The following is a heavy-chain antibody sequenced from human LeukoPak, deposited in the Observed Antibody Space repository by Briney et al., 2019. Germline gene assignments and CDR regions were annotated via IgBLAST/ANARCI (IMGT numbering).Heavy chain of an antibody. CDR1: GFTFSSYW. V-gene: IGHV3-7*02. CDR2: IKQDGSEE. CDR3: ARVYDILTGHYYFDY. Sequence: GGSLRLSCAASGFTFSSYWMSWVRQAPGKGLEWVANIKQDGSEEVYVDSLKGRFTISRDNAKNSLYLQMNSLRAEDTAVYYCARVYDILTGHYYFDYWGQGTLVPVSS. J-gene: IGHJ4*02. D-gene: IGHD3-9*01.